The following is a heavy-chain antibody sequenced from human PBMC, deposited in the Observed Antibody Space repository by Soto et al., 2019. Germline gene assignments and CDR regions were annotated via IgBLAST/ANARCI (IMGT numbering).Heavy chain of an antibody. V-gene: IGHV1-18*01. D-gene: IGHD2-21*02. J-gene: IGHJ4*02. CDR1: GYTFTSYG. Sequence: EASVKVSCKASGYTFTSYGISWVRQAPGQGLEWMGWISAYNGNTNYAQKLQGRVTMTTDTSTSTAYMELRSLRSDDTAVYYCARDLFCGGDCYPDYWGQGTLVTVSS. CDR3: ARDLFCGGDCYPDY. CDR2: ISAYNGNT.